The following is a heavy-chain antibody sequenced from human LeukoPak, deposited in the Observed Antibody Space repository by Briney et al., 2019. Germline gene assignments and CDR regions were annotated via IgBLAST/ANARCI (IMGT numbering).Heavy chain of an antibody. CDR2: IQYDGNKK. Sequence: GGSLRLSCAAPGFTFSSYGMHWVRQAPGKGLEWVAFIQYDGNKKYYAESVKGRFTISRDTSKNTLYLQMNRLRTEDTAVYYCAKDLGSSGCFDYWGQGTLVTVSS. CDR1: GFTFSSYG. D-gene: IGHD6-19*01. J-gene: IGHJ4*02. V-gene: IGHV3-30*02. CDR3: AKDLGSSGCFDY.